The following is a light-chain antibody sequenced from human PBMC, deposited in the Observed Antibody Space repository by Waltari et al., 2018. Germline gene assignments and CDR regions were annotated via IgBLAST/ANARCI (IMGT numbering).Light chain of an antibody. V-gene: IGLV1-47*01. CDR2: RNK. J-gene: IGLJ1*01. Sequence: QSVLTQPPSASGTPGQRVTISCSGSSSNIGSNYVYWYQQLPGTAPKLLSYRNKQRPSGVPDRFAGSKSGTSASLASSGLRSEDEADYYCAAWDDSLSGSYVFGTGTKVTVL. CDR1: SSNIGSNY. CDR3: AAWDDSLSGSYV.